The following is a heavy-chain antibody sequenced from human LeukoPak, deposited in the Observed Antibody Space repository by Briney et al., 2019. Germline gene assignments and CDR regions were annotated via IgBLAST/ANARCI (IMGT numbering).Heavy chain of an antibody. CDR3: ARDLRGSEY. J-gene: IGHJ4*02. V-gene: IGHV4-59*12. Sequence: PSETLSLTCTVSGGSISSYYWSWIRQPPGKGLEWIGYIYYSGSTNYNPSLKSRVTISVDTSKNQFSLKLSSVTAADTAVYYCARDLRGSEYWGQGTLVTVSS. CDR1: GGSISSYY. D-gene: IGHD2-15*01. CDR2: IYYSGST.